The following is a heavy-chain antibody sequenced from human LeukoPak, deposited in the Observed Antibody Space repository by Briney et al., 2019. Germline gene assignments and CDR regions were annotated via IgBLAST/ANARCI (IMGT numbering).Heavy chain of an antibody. D-gene: IGHD2-2*01. CDR2: IIPLFATA. Sequence: ASVKVSCKASGGTFSSYALSWVRQAPGQGLEWMGGIIPLFATASYAQQFQGRVMIIMDESTNTGYMELSSLRSEDTAVYYCARDLAPAASGGWFDPWGQGTLVTVSS. CDR1: GGTFSSYA. V-gene: IGHV1-69*05. J-gene: IGHJ5*02. CDR3: ARDLAPAASGGWFDP.